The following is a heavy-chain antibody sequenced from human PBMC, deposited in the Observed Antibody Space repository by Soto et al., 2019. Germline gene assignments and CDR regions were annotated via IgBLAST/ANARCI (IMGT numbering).Heavy chain of an antibody. Sequence: SETLSLTCTVSGGSINSGGYCWSWIRQHPGKGLEWIGCISYGGSTSYNASLKRRVTISLDTSKNQFSLKLSSVTAADTAVYNCASFNIEAAGFYCYGMDVWGRGTTVTVSS. V-gene: IGHV4-31*03. CDR3: ASFNIEAAGFYCYGMDV. CDR1: GGSINSGGYC. CDR2: ISYGGST. D-gene: IGHD6-13*01. J-gene: IGHJ6*01.